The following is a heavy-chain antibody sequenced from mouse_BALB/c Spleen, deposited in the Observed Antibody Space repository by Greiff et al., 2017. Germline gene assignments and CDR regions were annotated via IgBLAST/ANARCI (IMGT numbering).Heavy chain of an antibody. CDR2: INSNGGST. Sequence: EVQRVESGGGLVQPGGSLKLSCAASGFTFSSYGMSWVRQTPDKRLELVATINSNGGSTYYPDSVKGRFTISRDNAKNTLYLQMSSLKSEDTAMYYCARGYRYDIYFDYWGQGTTLTVSS. CDR1: GFTFSSYG. J-gene: IGHJ2*01. D-gene: IGHD2-14*01. V-gene: IGHV5-6-3*01. CDR3: ARGYRYDIYFDY.